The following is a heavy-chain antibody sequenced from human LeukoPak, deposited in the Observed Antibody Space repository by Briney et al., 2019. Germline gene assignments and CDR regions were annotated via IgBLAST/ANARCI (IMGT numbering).Heavy chain of an antibody. D-gene: IGHD3-3*01. J-gene: IGHJ4*02. CDR2: ITASGVST. V-gene: IGHV3-23*01. Sequence: PGGSLRLSCAASGFTFSSYAMSWVRQAPGKGLEWVSSITASGVSTHYADSVKGRFTISRDNSENTLFLRMNSLRAEDTAVYYCAKDAKDWSGYYNFDYWGQGTLVTVSS. CDR3: AKDAKDWSGYYNFDY. CDR1: GFTFSSYA.